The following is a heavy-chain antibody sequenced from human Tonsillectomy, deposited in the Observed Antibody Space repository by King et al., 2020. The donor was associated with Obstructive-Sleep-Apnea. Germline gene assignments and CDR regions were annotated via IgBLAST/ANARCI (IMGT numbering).Heavy chain of an antibody. Sequence: LQLQESGSGLVKPSQTLSLTCAVSGDSINSGGYSWSWIRQPPGKGLEWIGYIYPSGSSYYNPSLKSRVAISADRSKNQFSLKLISVTAPDTAGYYCARAYDHSGHNYNSWGQGTLVTVSS. CDR3: ARAYDHSGHNYNS. D-gene: IGHD5-12*01. CDR2: IYPSGSS. CDR1: GDSINSGGYS. J-gene: IGHJ4*02. V-gene: IGHV4-30-2*01.